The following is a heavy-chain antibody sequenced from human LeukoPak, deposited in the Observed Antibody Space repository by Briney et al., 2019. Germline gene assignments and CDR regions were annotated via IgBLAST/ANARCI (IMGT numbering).Heavy chain of an antibody. CDR3: ARKYSGTNPFDY. Sequence: PGGSLRLSCADSGFTLNNYAMSWVRQAPGKGLEWVSIINNSGGSTYYADSVKGRFTISRDLSMNTLYLQMNSLRAEDTALYYYARKYSGTNPFDYWGQGTLVTVSS. V-gene: IGHV3-23*01. CDR1: GFTLNNYA. CDR2: INNSGGST. D-gene: IGHD1-26*01. J-gene: IGHJ4*02.